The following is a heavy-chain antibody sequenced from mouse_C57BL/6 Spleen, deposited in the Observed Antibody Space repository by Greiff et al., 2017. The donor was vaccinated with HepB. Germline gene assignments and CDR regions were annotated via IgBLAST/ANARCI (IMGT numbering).Heavy chain of an antibody. CDR2: IDPENGAT. V-gene: IGHV14-4*01. J-gene: IGHJ1*03. D-gene: IGHD1-1*01. CDR3: TTSVVATRYFDV. Sequence: EVQRVESGAELVRPGASVKLSCTASGFNIKDDYMHWVKQRPEQGLEWIGWIDPENGATEYASKFQGKATITADPSSNTAYLQLSSLTSEDTAVYYCTTSVVATRYFDVWGTGTTVTVSS. CDR1: GFNIKDDY.